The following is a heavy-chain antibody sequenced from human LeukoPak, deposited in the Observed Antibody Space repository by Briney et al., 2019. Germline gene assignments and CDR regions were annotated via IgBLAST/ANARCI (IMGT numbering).Heavy chain of an antibody. J-gene: IGHJ4*02. Sequence: PSETLSLTCTVSGGSISTYYWSWVRQPPGKGLEWIGDIYYSGSTNYNPSLKSRVPISVDTPKNQFSLKLSSVTAADTAVYYCARGGLRSKTDYWGQGTLVTVSS. CDR3: ARGGLRSKTDY. V-gene: IGHV4-59*08. CDR2: IYYSGST. CDR1: GGSISTYY. D-gene: IGHD4-17*01.